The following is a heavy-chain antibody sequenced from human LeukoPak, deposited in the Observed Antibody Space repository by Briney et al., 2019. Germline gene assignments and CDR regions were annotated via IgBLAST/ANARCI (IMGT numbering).Heavy chain of an antibody. CDR1: GFTFSDYY. CDR3: AREGDYSSGYYAPGTFDY. V-gene: IGHV3-11*06. D-gene: IGHD3-22*01. Sequence: GGSLRPSCAASGFTFSDYYMSWIRQAPGRGLEWVSYISSSSSYTNYADSVKGRFTISRDNAKNSLYLQMNSLRAEDTAVYYCAREGDYSSGYYAPGTFDYWGQGTLVTVSS. J-gene: IGHJ4*02. CDR2: ISSSSSYT.